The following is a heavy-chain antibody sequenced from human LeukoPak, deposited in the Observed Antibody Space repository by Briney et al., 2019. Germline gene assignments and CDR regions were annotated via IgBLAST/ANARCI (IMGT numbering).Heavy chain of an antibody. J-gene: IGHJ3*02. CDR3: ARDLLVWGSGHAFDI. CDR2: IYYSGST. V-gene: IGHV4-39*07. Sequence: PSETLSLTCTVSGGSISSSSYYWGWIRQPPGKGLEWIGSIYYSGSTYYNPSLKSRVTISVDTSKNQFSLKLSSVTAADTAVYYCARDLLVWGSGHAFDIWGQGTMVTVSS. D-gene: IGHD3-10*01. CDR1: GGSISSSSYY.